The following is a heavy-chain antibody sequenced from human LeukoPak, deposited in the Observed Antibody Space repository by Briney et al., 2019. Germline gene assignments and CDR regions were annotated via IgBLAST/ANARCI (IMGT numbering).Heavy chain of an antibody. CDR3: ARVSGGGIVVVPAAPGDY. D-gene: IGHD2-2*01. Sequence: GGSLRLSCAASEFTFSSYAMHWVRQAPGKGLEWVAVISYDGSNKYYADSVKGRFTISRDNSKNTLYLQMNSLRAEDTAVYYCARVSGGGIVVVPAAPGDYWGQGTLVTVSS. J-gene: IGHJ4*02. V-gene: IGHV3-30-3*01. CDR2: ISYDGSNK. CDR1: EFTFSSYA.